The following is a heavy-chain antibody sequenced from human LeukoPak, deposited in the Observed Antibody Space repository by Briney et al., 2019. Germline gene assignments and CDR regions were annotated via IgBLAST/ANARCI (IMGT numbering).Heavy chain of an antibody. V-gene: IGHV4-34*01. D-gene: IGHD5-24*01. CDR2: INHSGST. J-gene: IGHJ6*03. CDR3: ARGDRGSHRERYYYYMDV. CDR1: GGSFSGYY. Sequence: SETLSLTCAVYGGSFSGYYWSWIRQPPGKGLEWIGEINHSGSTNYNPSLKSRVTISVDTSKNQFSLKLSSVTAADTAVYYCARGDRGSHRERYYYYMDVWGKGTTVTVSS.